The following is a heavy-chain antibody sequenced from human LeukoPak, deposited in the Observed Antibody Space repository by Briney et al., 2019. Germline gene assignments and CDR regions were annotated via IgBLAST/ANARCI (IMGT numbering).Heavy chain of an antibody. CDR1: GFIFSSHG. D-gene: IGHD3-9*01. CDR3: ARDPEYDILTGPMGYFDY. V-gene: IGHV3-30*03. CDR2: ISYHATSD. J-gene: IGHJ4*02. Sequence: PGGSLRLSCAASGFIFSSHGMHWVRQAPGKGLEWVAVISYHATSDYHVDSVKGRFTISRDNSKNTLYLQMNSLRAEDTAVYYCARDPEYDILTGPMGYFDYWGQGTLVTVSS.